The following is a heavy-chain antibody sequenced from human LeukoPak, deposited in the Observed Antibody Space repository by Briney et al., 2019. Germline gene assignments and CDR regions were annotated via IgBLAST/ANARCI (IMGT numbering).Heavy chain of an antibody. V-gene: IGHV3-30*02. CDR2: IRYDGSNK. Sequence: GGSLRLSCAASGFTFSSYGMHWVRQAPSKGLEWVAFIRYDGSNKYYADSVKGRFTISRDNSKNTLYLQMNSLRAEDTAVYYCAKAAVAGTFCGYWGQGTLVTVSS. D-gene: IGHD6-19*01. CDR3: AKAAVAGTFCGY. J-gene: IGHJ4*02. CDR1: GFTFSSYG.